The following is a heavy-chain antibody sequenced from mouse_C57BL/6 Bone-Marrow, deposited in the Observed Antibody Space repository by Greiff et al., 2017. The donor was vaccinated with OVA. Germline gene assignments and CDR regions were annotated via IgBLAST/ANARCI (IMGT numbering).Heavy chain of an antibody. D-gene: IGHD1-1*01. Sequence: QVQLQQPGAELVKPGASVKLSCKASGYTFTSYWMQWVKQRPGQGLEWIGEIDPSDSYTNYNQKFKGKATLTVDTSSSTAYMQLSSLTSEDSAVYYCARAGDSSYAYYFDYGGRGTALTVTS. CDR2: IDPSDSYT. J-gene: IGHJ2*01. V-gene: IGHV1-50*01. CDR3: ARAGDSSYAYYFDY. CDR1: GYTFTSYW.